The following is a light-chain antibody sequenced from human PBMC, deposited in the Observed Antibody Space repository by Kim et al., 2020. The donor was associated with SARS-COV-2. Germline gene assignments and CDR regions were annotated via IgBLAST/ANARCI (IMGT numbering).Light chain of an antibody. J-gene: IGKJ2*01. V-gene: IGKV1-33*01. CDR1: QNISGC. CDR2: DAS. CDR3: QQYNNPLYT. Sequence: SASVGDRVTITCRASQNISGCLAWYQQKPGKAPKLLIYDASNLETGVPSRFSGSGSGTDFTFTISSLQPEDIATYYCQQYNNPLYTFGQGTKLEI.